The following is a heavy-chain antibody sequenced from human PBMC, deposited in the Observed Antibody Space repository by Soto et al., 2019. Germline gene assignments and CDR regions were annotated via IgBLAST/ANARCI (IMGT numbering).Heavy chain of an antibody. CDR3: ARGLSVTVFDN. CDR1: GGSISTGGYY. J-gene: IGHJ4*02. Sequence: QVQLQESGPGLVKPSQTLSLTCTVSGGSISTGGYYWTWIRQHPGKGLEGIGYIYYSGSTYYNPSLKSRVTISVDTSKNQFSLKLSSVTAADTAVYYCARGLSVTVFDNWGQGTLVTVSS. CDR2: IYYSGST. D-gene: IGHD4-17*01. V-gene: IGHV4-31*03.